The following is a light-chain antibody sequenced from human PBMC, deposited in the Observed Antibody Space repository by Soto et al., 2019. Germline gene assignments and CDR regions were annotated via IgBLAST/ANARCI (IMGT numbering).Light chain of an antibody. J-gene: IGKJ3*01. CDR2: AAS. CDR3: QKCNSAPFT. Sequence: DTQMTQSPSSLSASVGDRVTITCRASQGIYNYLAWYQQKPGKVTKILIYAASSLVSGVPSRFSGSGSGTDFTLTISSLQPEDVATSYCQKCNSAPFTFGPGTKVDIK. V-gene: IGKV1-27*01. CDR1: QGIYNY.